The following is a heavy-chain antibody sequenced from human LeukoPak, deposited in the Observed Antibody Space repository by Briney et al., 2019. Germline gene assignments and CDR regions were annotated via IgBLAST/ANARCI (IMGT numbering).Heavy chain of an antibody. Sequence: SETLSLTCAVSGESFSGYYWSWTRQPPGQGLEWIGEINHSGSTTYSPSLKSRVTISVHTSKNHFSLRLNSVTATDTAFYYCARGPSWYYNYWGQGTLVTVSS. D-gene: IGHD6-6*01. CDR3: ARGPSWYYNY. CDR1: GESFSGYY. CDR2: INHSGST. V-gene: IGHV4-34*01. J-gene: IGHJ4*02.